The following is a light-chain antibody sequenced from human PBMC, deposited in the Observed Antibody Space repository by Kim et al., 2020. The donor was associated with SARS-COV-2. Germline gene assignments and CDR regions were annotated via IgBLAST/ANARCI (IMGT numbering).Light chain of an antibody. Sequence: QLVLTQPPSVSEAPRQRVTISCSGSSSNIGNNAVNWYQQLPGKAPKLLIYYDDLLPSGVSDRFSGSKSGTSASLAISGLQSEDEADYYCAAWDDRLNDVVFGGGTQLTVL. J-gene: IGLJ2*01. CDR1: SSNIGNNA. CDR3: AAWDDRLNDVV. V-gene: IGLV1-36*01. CDR2: YDD.